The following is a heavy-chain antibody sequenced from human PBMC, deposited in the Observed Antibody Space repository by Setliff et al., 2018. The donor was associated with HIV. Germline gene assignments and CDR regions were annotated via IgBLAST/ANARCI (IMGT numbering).Heavy chain of an antibody. CDR3: ARPLSPSYNFWGDAFAI. CDR1: GGSIRSSNYY. V-gene: IGHV4-39*01. D-gene: IGHD3-3*01. Sequence: SETLSLTCTVSGGSIRSSNYYWGWIRQPPGKGLEWIGHIYYTGSTYYNPSLKSRVTISVDTSKNQFSLKLTSVTAADTAVHYCARPLSPSYNFWGDAFAIWGQGTAVTVSS. CDR2: IYYTGST. J-gene: IGHJ3*02.